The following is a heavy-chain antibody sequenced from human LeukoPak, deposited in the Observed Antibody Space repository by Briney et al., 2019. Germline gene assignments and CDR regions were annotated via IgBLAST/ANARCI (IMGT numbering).Heavy chain of an antibody. CDR1: GGSISSYY. Sequence: SETLSLTCTVSGGSISSYYWSWIRQPPGKGLEWIGYIYYSGSTNYNPSLKSRVTISVDTPKNQFSLKLSSVTAADTAVYYCARTLLHDYGDYYFDYWGQGTLVTVSS. CDR2: IYYSGST. V-gene: IGHV4-59*01. J-gene: IGHJ4*02. D-gene: IGHD4-17*01. CDR3: ARTLLHDYGDYYFDY.